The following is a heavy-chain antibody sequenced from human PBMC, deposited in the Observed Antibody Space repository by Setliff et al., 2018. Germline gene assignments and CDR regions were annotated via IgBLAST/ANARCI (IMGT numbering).Heavy chain of an antibody. CDR1: GYTFTVYT. CDR3: ARIVCSSTSCSRFGY. V-gene: IGHV7-4-1*02. CDR2: INTYTGSP. J-gene: IGHJ4*02. Sequence: ASVKVSCKVSGYTFTVYTMNWVRQAPGQGLEWMGWINTYTGSPTYAQGFTGRFVFSLDTSVSTAYLQISSLKGEDTAVYYCARIVCSSTSCSRFGYWGQGTLVTVSS. D-gene: IGHD2-2*01.